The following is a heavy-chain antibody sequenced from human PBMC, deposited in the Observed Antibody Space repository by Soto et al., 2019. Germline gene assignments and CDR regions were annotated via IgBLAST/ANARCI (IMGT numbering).Heavy chain of an antibody. CDR2: ISAYNGNT. D-gene: IGHD3-3*01. Sequence: GASVKVSCKASGYTFTSYGISWVRQAPGQGLEWMGWISAYNGNTNYAQKLQGRVTMTTDTSTSTAYMELRSLRSDDTAVYYCARSFLEWLLPNYYYGVDVWGQGTTVTVSS. J-gene: IGHJ6*02. V-gene: IGHV1-18*04. CDR3: ARSFLEWLLPNYYYGVDV. CDR1: GYTFTSYG.